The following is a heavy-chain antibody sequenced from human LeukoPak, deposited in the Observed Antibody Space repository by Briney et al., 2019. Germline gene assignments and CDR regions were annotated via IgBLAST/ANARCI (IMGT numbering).Heavy chain of an antibody. Sequence: GGSLRLSCAASGFTFSSYSMNWVRQAPGKGLEWVSSISSSSSYIYYADSVKGRFTISRDNAKNSLYLQMNSLRAEDTAVYYCARDRGYHDSYLSPYFQHWGQGTLVTVSS. CDR3: ARDRGYHDSYLSPYFQH. CDR1: GFTFSSYS. D-gene: IGHD3-22*01. J-gene: IGHJ1*01. V-gene: IGHV3-21*01. CDR2: ISSSSSYI.